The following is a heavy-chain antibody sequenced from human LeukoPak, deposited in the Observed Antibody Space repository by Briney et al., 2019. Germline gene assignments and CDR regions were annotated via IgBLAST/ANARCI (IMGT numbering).Heavy chain of an antibody. D-gene: IGHD2-21*02. CDR2: MNPNSGNT. CDR1: GYTFTSYD. J-gene: IGHJ6*03. CDR3: ARINCGGDCRGYYYKYYMDV. V-gene: IGHV1-8*01. Sequence: ASVKVSCKASGYTFTSYDINWVRQATGQGLEWMGWMNPNSGNTGYAQKFQGRVTMTRNTSISTAYMELSSLRSEDTAVYYCARINCGGDCRGYYYKYYMDVWGKGTTVTITS.